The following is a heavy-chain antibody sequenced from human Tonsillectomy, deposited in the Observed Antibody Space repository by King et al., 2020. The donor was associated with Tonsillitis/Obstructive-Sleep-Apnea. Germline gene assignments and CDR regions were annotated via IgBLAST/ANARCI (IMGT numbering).Heavy chain of an antibody. D-gene: IGHD1-26*01. J-gene: IGHJ6*03. Sequence: QLQESGPGLVKPSETLSLTCTVSGGSISSYYWSWLRQPPGKGLEWIGYIYYSGSTNYNPSLKSRVTISVDTSKNQFSLKLSSVTAADTAVYYCARDAVGRYYYYMDVWGKGTTVTVSS. CDR3: ARDAVGRYYYYMDV. CDR2: IYYSGST. V-gene: IGHV4-59*01. CDR1: GGSISSYY.